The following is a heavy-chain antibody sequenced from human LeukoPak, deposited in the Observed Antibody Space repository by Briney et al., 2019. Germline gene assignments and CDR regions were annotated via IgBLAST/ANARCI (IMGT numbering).Heavy chain of an antibody. CDR3: ARANDYGVHPWFDP. D-gene: IGHD4-17*01. J-gene: IGHJ5*02. V-gene: IGHV4-59*01. Sequence: PTETLSLTCSVSSGSISSYYWSWIRQPPGKGLEWIGYIYYSGSTNYNPSLKSRVTISVDTSKNQFSLKLSSVTAADMAVYYCARANDYGVHPWFDPWGQGTLVTVSS. CDR2: IYYSGST. CDR1: SGSISSYY.